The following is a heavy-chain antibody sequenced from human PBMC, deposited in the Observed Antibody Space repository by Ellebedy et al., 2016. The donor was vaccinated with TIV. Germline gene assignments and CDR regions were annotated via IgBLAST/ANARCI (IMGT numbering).Heavy chain of an antibody. J-gene: IGHJ4*02. D-gene: IGHD6-6*01. CDR1: GFSISSYT. CDR3: ARDGVSSSSKMVY. CDR2: ISSSIGNS. V-gene: IGHV3-48*02. Sequence: GESLKISCAASGFSISSYTIHWVRQAPRKGLEWVSSISSSIGNSYYADSVRGRFTISRDTAKNSLYLQLYRLRDEDTAVYFCARDGVSSSSKMVYWGQGTLVTVSS.